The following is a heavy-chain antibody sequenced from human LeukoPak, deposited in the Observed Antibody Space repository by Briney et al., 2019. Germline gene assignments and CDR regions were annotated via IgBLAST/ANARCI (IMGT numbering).Heavy chain of an antibody. CDR3: ARAPSEIGGYYPEYFRH. Sequence: GGSLRLSCAASGFTFSRHWMHWVRQAPGKGLVWVSRIKSDGRTNYADSVKGRFTISRDNAKNTVSLQMNSLRAEDTGVYYCARAPSEIGGYYPEYFRHWGQGTLVIVSS. CDR1: GFTFSRHW. V-gene: IGHV3-74*01. J-gene: IGHJ1*01. CDR2: IKSDGRT. D-gene: IGHD3-22*01.